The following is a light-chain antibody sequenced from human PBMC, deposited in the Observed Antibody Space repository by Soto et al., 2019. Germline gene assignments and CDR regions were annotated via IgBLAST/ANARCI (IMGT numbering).Light chain of an antibody. Sequence: QSALTQPRSVSGSPGQSVPISCTGTSSDVGGYSYVSWYQQHPGKAPKLMMYDVKTRPSGIPDRFSGSKSGNTASLTISGLQAEDEADYYCFSYAGSYIVVFGRGTKVTVL. V-gene: IGLV2-11*01. J-gene: IGLJ1*01. CDR1: SSDVGGYSY. CDR3: FSYAGSYIVV. CDR2: DVK.